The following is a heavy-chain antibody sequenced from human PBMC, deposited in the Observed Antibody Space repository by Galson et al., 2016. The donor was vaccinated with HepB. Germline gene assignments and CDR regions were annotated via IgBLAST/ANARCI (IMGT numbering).Heavy chain of an antibody. CDR1: GFNVNDYG. Sequence: SLRLSCAASGFNVNDYGIHWVRQAPGQGLEWLAIMWSDGRNKYYGDSVKGRFTISRDNSENTLYLQMNSLRVEDTAVYYCAKDLRPGMVRALLDSWGQGTLVTVSS. D-gene: IGHD3-10*01. CDR3: AKDLRPGMVRALLDS. V-gene: IGHV3-30*02. CDR2: MWSDGRNK. J-gene: IGHJ4*02.